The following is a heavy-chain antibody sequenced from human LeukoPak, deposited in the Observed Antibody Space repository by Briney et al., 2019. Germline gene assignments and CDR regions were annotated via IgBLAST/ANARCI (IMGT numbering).Heavy chain of an antibody. CDR3: AGTSDYGDYVGY. CDR1: GGSISSSSYY. J-gene: IGHJ4*02. Sequence: SETLSLTCTVSGGSISSSSYYWGWIRQPPGKGLEWIGSIYYSGSTYYNPSLKGRVTISVDTSKNQFSLKLSSVTAADTAVYYCAGTSDYGDYVGYWGQGTLVTVSS. D-gene: IGHD4-17*01. V-gene: IGHV4-39*01. CDR2: IYYSGST.